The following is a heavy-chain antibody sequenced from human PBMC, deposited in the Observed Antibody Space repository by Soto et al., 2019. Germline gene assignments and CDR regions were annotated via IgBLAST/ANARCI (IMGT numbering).Heavy chain of an antibody. CDR2: IRNRANSYTT. Sequence: EAQLVESGGGLVQPGGSLRLSCAVSGFTFSDHYMEWVRQAPGKGLEWVVRIRNRANSYTTEYAASVKGRFTISRDDSKTSLYLQMNSLKTEDTAMYYCGRRGTSGSVGLDYWRQGPLVTVSS. CDR1: GFTFSDHY. CDR3: GRRGTSGSVGLDY. V-gene: IGHV3-72*01. D-gene: IGHD1-26*01. J-gene: IGHJ4*02.